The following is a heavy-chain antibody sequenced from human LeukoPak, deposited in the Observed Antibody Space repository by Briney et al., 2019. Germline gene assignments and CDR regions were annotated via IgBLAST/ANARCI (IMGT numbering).Heavy chain of an antibody. J-gene: IGHJ5*02. CDR1: GFTVSSNY. CDR2: IYSGGST. D-gene: IGHD6-25*01. CDR3: AREASRLNWFDP. Sequence: GGSLRLSCAASGFTVSSNYMSWVRQAPGKGLEWVSVIYSGGSTYYAHSVKGRFTISRDNSKNTLYLQMNSLRAEDTAVYYCAREASRLNWFDPWGQGTLVTVSS. V-gene: IGHV3-66*01.